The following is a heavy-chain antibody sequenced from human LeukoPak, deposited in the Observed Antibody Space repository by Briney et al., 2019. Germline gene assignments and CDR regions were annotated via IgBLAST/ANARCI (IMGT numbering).Heavy chain of an antibody. D-gene: IGHD6-19*01. CDR1: GFTVSSNY. Sequence: PGGSLRLSCAASGFTVSSNYMSWVRQAPGKGLEWVSVIYSGGSTYYADSVKGRFTISRGNSKNTLYLQMNSLRAEDTAVYYCARGFRSSGWKRYFQHWGQGTLVTVSS. CDR3: ARGFRSSGWKRYFQH. J-gene: IGHJ1*01. CDR2: IYSGGST. V-gene: IGHV3-53*01.